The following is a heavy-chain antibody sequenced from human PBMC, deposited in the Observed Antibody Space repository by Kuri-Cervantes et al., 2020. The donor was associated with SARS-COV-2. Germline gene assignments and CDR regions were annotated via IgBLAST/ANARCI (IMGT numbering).Heavy chain of an antibody. D-gene: IGHD6-19*01. Sequence: GGSLRLSCAASGFTFSDYYMSWIRQAPGKGLEWVSYISSSSSYTNYADSVKGRFTISRDNAKNSLYLQMNSLRDEDTAVYYCARARRSSGWYGAPFDYWGQGTLVTVSS. V-gene: IGHV3-11*06. CDR3: ARARRSSGWYGAPFDY. CDR2: ISSSSSYT. CDR1: GFTFSDYY. J-gene: IGHJ4*02.